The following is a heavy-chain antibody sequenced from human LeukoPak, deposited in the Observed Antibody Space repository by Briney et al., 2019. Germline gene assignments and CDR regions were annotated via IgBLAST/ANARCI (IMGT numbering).Heavy chain of an antibody. J-gene: IGHJ4*02. CDR1: GFTFSSYW. CDR2: IKQDGRDK. Sequence: GGSLRLSCAASGFTFSSYWMTWVRQAPGKGLEWVANIKQDGRDKYYVDSVKGRFTISRDNAKNSLYLQMNSLRDEDTAVYYCARAEEQRWGYVDYWGQGTLVTVSS. CDR3: ARAEEQRWGYVDY. V-gene: IGHV3-7*04. D-gene: IGHD5-24*01.